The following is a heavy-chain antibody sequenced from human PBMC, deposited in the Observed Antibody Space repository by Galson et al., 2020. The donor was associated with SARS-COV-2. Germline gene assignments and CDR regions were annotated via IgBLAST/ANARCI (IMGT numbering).Heavy chain of an antibody. CDR1: GGNFSSYA. V-gene: IGHV1-69*01. D-gene: IGHD6-13*01. Sequence: KIPCKASGGNFSSYAISWVRQAPGQGLEWMGGIIPIFGTANYAQKFQGRVTITADESTSTAYMELSSLRSEDTAVYYCARSGVEDLAAAGKEGSYYFDYWGQGTLVTVSS. J-gene: IGHJ4*02. CDR3: ARSGVEDLAAAGKEGSYYFDY. CDR2: IIPIFGTA.